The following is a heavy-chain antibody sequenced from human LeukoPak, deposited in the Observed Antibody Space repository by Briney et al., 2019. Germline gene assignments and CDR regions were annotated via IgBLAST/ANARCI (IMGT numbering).Heavy chain of an antibody. CDR2: IYYSGST. Sequence: PSETLSLTCTVSGGSVSSGDYYWNWIRQPPEKGLQLVGYIYYSGSTNYTPSVKSRVTMSVDPSKNHFSLKLSSLTAADTAVYYCARANIAAAGAVFYWGQGTLVTVSS. V-gene: IGHV4-61*03. CDR3: ARANIAAAGAVFY. J-gene: IGHJ4*02. CDR1: GGSVSSGDYY. D-gene: IGHD6-13*01.